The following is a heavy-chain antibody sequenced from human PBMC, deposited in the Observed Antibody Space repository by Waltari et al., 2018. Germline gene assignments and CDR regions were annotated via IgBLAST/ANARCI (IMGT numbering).Heavy chain of an antibody. V-gene: IGHV4-38-2*01. CDR3: ARGLDIVVVPAASFWFDP. CDR1: GYSISSGYY. D-gene: IGHD2-2*01. CDR2: IYHSGST. Sequence: QVQLQESGPGLVKPSETLSLTCAVSGYSISSGYYWGWIRQPPGKGLEWIGSIYHSGSTYYNPSLKSRVTISVDTSKNQFSLKLSSVTAADTAVYYCARGLDIVVVPAASFWFDPWGQGTLVTVSS. J-gene: IGHJ5*02.